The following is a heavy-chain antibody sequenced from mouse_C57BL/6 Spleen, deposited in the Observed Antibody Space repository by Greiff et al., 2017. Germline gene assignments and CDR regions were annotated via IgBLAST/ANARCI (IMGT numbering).Heavy chain of an antibody. V-gene: IGHV5-6*01. J-gene: IGHJ4*01. Sequence: EVQLVESGGDLVKPGGSLKLSCAASGFTFSSYGMSWVRQTPDKRLEWVATISSGGSYTYYPDSVKGRFTISRDNAKNTLYLQMSSLKSEDTAMYYCARPYRGLDYAMDYWGQGTSVTVSS. CDR3: ARPYRGLDYAMDY. CDR1: GFTFSSYG. D-gene: IGHD2-14*01. CDR2: ISSGGSYT.